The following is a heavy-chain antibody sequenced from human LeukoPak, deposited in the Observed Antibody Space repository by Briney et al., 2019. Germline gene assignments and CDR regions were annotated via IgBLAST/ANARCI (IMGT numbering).Heavy chain of an antibody. CDR2: IKQDGSEK. V-gene: IGHV3-7*03. CDR3: ARDRVAAGFDY. Sequence: PGGSLRLSRAASGFTFSSYWMSWVRQAPGKGLEWVANIKQDGSEKYYVDSVKGRFTTSRDNAKNSLYLQMNSLRAEDTAVYYCARDRVAAGFDYWGQGTLVTVSS. J-gene: IGHJ4*02. D-gene: IGHD6-13*01. CDR1: GFTFSSYW.